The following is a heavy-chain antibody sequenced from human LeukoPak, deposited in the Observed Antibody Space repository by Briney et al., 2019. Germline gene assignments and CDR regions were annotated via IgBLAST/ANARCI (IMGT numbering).Heavy chain of an antibody. CDR1: GFTFNTYG. D-gene: IGHD2-8*01. V-gene: IGHV3-48*01. J-gene: IGHJ4*02. CDR2: ISSDSTTT. CDR3: EVMVYAHFAC. Sequence: PGGSLRLSCAASGFTFNTYGMNWVRQAPGKGLEWISYISSDSTTTYYADSVKGRFIISRDNAENSLFLHMNSLRAEDTAVYYCEVMVYAHFACWGQGALVTVSS.